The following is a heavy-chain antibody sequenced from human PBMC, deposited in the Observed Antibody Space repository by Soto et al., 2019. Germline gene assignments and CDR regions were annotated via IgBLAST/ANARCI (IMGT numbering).Heavy chain of an antibody. Sequence: QVQLQQWGAGLLKPSETLSLTCAVYGGSFSGYYWSWIRQPPGKGLEWIGEINHSGSTNYNPSLNSRVTTSVDPSTNHFSLQLSSVTAADTAVYYCARRSPYYDILTGYSDWGQGTLVTVSS. J-gene: IGHJ4*02. CDR1: GGSFSGYY. D-gene: IGHD3-9*01. CDR2: INHSGST. V-gene: IGHV4-34*01. CDR3: ARRSPYYDILTGYSD.